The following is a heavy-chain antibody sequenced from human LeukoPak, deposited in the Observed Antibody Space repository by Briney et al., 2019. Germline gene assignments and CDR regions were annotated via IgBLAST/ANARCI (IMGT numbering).Heavy chain of an antibody. CDR3: ARDVSAAATYGMDV. J-gene: IGHJ6*02. D-gene: IGHD6-13*01. Sequence: GGSLRLSCAASGFTVSSNHMSWVRQAPGKGLEWVSVIYSGGSTYYADSVKGRFTISRDNSKNTLYLQMNSLRAEDTAVYYCARDVSAAATYGMDVWGQGTTVTVSS. CDR1: GFTVSSNH. CDR2: IYSGGST. V-gene: IGHV3-53*01.